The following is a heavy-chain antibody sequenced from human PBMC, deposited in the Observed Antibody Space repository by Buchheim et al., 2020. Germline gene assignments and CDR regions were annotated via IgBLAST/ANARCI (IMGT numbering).Heavy chain of an antibody. D-gene: IGHD3-9*01. CDR3: AKGTTNYNILTGYYPFDY. CDR2: ISGRGDKT. V-gene: IGHV3-23*01. J-gene: IGHJ4*02. CDR1: GFTLNNYA. Sequence: EVQLLESGGDLVQPGGSLTLSCAASGFTLNNYAMGWVRQAPGKGLEWVSSISGRGDKTYYADFAEGRFTISRDNSKSTLSVQMNSLRVEDTAVYYCAKGTTNYNILTGYYPFDYWGQG.